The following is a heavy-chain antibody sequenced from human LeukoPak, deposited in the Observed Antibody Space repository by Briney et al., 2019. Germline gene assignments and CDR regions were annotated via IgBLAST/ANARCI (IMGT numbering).Heavy chain of an antibody. Sequence: SETLSITCTVSGGSISSYYWSWIRQPAGKGLEWIGRIYTSGSTNYNPSLKSRVTMSVDTSKNQFSLKLSSVTAADTAVYYCARDSGDTIFGVVTPKYYFDYWGQGTLVTVSS. CDR2: IYTSGST. CDR3: ARDSGDTIFGVVTPKYYFDY. J-gene: IGHJ4*02. CDR1: GGSISSYY. D-gene: IGHD3-3*01. V-gene: IGHV4-4*07.